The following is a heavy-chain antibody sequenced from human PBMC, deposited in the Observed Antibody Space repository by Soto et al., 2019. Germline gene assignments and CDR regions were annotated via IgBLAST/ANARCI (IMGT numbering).Heavy chain of an antibody. D-gene: IGHD6-19*01. J-gene: IGHJ6*02. CDR1: GGSVSSGSYY. V-gene: IGHV4-61*01. CDR3: ARGIEGWYQGRYYYGMDV. Sequence: QVQLQESGPGLVKPSETLSLTCTVSGGSVSSGSYYWSWIRQPPGKGLEWIGYIYYSGSTNYNPPLKSRVTISVDTSKNQFSLKLGSVTAADTAVYYCARGIEGWYQGRYYYGMDVWGQGTTVTVSS. CDR2: IYYSGST.